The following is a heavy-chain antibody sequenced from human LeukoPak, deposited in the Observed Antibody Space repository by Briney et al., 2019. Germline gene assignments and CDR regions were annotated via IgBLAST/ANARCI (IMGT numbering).Heavy chain of an antibody. CDR2: INKDGSEK. Sequence: PGGSLRPSCAASGFTFSNYWMSWVRQAPGKGLEWVAHINKDGSEKYYVDSVKGRFTISRDNAKNSLYLQMNSLRVEDTAVYYCARDKVTYWGQGTLVTVSS. J-gene: IGHJ4*02. V-gene: IGHV3-7*01. CDR1: GFTFSNYW. CDR3: ARDKVTY.